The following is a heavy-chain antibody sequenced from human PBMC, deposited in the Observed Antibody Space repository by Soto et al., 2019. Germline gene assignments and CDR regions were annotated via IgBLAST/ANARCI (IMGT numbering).Heavy chain of an antibody. J-gene: IGHJ6*03. CDR3: ARKDSGYADYMDV. CDR2: IYYSGGT. D-gene: IGHD5-12*01. Sequence: QVQLQESGPGLVKPSQTLSLTCTVSGGSISIGGYYWSWIRQHPGKGLEWIGYIYYSGGTYYNPSLKSRVTISVDTSENQFSLRLSSVTAADTAVYYCARKDSGYADYMDVWGKGTTVTVSS. CDR1: GGSISIGGYY. V-gene: IGHV4-31*03.